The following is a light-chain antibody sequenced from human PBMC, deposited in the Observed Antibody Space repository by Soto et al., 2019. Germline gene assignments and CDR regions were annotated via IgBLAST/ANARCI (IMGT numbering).Light chain of an antibody. Sequence: VLKECRSRLSPYHYKKTTASSRASRSVSRCLTWYQQKPGQAPRLLIYGASSRATGIPDRFSGSGSGTVFTLTISSLVPADDGMCDCRKDCTSPPIRFGGGTK. CDR3: RKDCTSPPIR. V-gene: IGKV3-11*01. CDR2: GAS. CDR1: RSVSRC. J-gene: IGKJ4*01.